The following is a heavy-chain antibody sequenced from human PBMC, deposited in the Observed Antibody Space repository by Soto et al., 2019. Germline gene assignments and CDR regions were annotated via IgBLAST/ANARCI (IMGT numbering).Heavy chain of an antibody. D-gene: IGHD2-21*02. CDR3: AKSLRGWDDCGDY. V-gene: IGHV3-23*01. CDR1: GFTFSSYA. Sequence: EVQLLESGGGLVQPGGSLRLSCGASGFTFSSYAMSWVRQAPGKGLEWVSAISGSGGSTYYADSVKGRFTNSRDKSKNPLYLQMNSLRDEDTAVYYCAKSLRGWDDCGDYGGQGTLVTGSS. CDR2: ISGSGGST. J-gene: IGHJ4*02.